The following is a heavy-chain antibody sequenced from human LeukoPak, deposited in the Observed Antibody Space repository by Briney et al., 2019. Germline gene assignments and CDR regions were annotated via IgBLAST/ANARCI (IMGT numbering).Heavy chain of an antibody. D-gene: IGHD3-22*01. Sequence: GASLKISCKGSGYRFNAYWIAWVRQMPGKGLQWMVIIYPTDSDTRYSPSFQGQVTISADKSVRTAYLQWSSLKASDTAMYYCARPNITSYYDSRGYDAFDVWGQGTMVTVSS. CDR3: ARPNITSYYDSRGYDAFDV. V-gene: IGHV5-51*01. CDR2: IYPTDSDT. J-gene: IGHJ3*01. CDR1: GYRFNAYW.